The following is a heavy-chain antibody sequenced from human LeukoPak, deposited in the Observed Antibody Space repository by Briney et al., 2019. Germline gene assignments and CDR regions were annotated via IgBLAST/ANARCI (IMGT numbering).Heavy chain of an antibody. D-gene: IGHD2-8*01. V-gene: IGHV3-7*01. CDR2: IKQDGSEK. CDR3: ARVLYCTNGVCYTGFDY. Sequence: GGSLRLSCAACGFTFSSYWVSWVRQAPGKGLEWVANIKQDGSEKYYVDSVKGRFTISRDNAKNSLYLQMNSLRAEDTAVYYCARVLYCTNGVCYTGFDYWGQGTLVTVSS. J-gene: IGHJ4*02. CDR1: GFTFSSYW.